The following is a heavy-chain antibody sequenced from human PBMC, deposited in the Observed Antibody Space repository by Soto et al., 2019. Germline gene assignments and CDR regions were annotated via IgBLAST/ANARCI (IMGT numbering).Heavy chain of an antibody. D-gene: IGHD5-12*01. CDR3: ARSWERGYNGYDYRGPLDY. V-gene: IGHV4-31*03. CDR2: IYYSGST. Sequence: QVQLQESGPGLVKPSQTLSLTCTVSGGSISSGGYYWSWIRQNPGKGLEWIGYIYYSGSTYYNPSLKSRVTMSVDTSKKPFSLKLSSVTAADTAVYYCARSWERGYNGYDYRGPLDYWGQGTLVTVSS. CDR1: GGSISSGGYY. J-gene: IGHJ4*02.